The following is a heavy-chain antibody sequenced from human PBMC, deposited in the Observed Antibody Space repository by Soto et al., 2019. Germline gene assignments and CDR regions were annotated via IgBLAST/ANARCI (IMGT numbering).Heavy chain of an antibody. J-gene: IGHJ4*02. CDR3: ARDVVRSTAGDS. CDR2: IIPIFTRT. CDR1: GGTFSTSS. Sequence: QLQLVQSGTEVKEPGSSVKVSCKASGGTFSTSSFVWVRQGPGQGLEWMGGIIPIFTRTNFAQKFQGRVTFSADESTRTTYMALSSLTSEDTAIYYCARDVVRSTAGDSWGQGTLVTVSS. D-gene: IGHD2-15*01. V-gene: IGHV1-69*01.